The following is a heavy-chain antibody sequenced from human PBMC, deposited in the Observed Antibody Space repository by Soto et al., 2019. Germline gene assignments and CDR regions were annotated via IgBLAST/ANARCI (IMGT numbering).Heavy chain of an antibody. CDR1: DDSIKSDKYY. CDR2: IYYRGNA. CDR3: ARDSATYCSGGSCYVSKYNWFDP. J-gene: IGHJ5*02. Sequence: SETLSLTSSVSDDSIKSDKYYWGWIRQPPGKGLEWIGSIYYRGNAYYNPSLQTRVTISLDKSKSQFSLKLSSVTAADTAVYYCARDSATYCSGGSCYVSKYNWFDPWGQGTLVTVSS. D-gene: IGHD2-15*01. V-gene: IGHV4-39*02.